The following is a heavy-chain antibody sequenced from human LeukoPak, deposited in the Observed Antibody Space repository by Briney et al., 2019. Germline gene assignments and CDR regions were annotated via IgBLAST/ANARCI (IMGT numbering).Heavy chain of an antibody. Sequence: PGGSLRLSCAASGFTFSTYAMSWVRQAPGKGLEWVSGISGSGATTYYADSAKGRFTISRDNSKNTLYVHMNSLRAEDTAVYYCAKSVGIIRRGAFDIWGKGTMVTVSS. D-gene: IGHD3-10*01. J-gene: IGHJ3*02. CDR2: ISGSGATT. CDR3: AKSVGIIRRGAFDI. CDR1: GFTFSTYA. V-gene: IGHV3-23*01.